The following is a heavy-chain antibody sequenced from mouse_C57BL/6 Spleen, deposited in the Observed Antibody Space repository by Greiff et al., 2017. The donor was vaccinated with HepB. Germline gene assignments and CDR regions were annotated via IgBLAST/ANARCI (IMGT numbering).Heavy chain of an antibody. J-gene: IGHJ1*03. CDR2: ISDGGSYT. D-gene: IGHD1-1*01. V-gene: IGHV5-4*01. CDR3: ARDPTTVVDHWYFDV. CDR1: GFTFSSYA. Sequence: EVKLMESGGGLVKPGGSLKLSCAASGFTFSSYAMSWVRQTPEKRLEWVATISDGGSYTYYPDNVKGRFTISRDNAKNNLYLQMSHLKSEDTAMYYCARDPTTVVDHWYFDVWGTGTTVTVSS.